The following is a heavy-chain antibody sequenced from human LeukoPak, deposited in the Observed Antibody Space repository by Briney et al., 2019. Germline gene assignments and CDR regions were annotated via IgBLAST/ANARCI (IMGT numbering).Heavy chain of an antibody. J-gene: IGHJ6*04. D-gene: IGHD2-15*01. V-gene: IGHV3-7*03. CDR3: ARDQGYCSGGSCYPYYYYDMDV. CDR2: IKQDGSEK. CDR1: GFTFSSYW. Sequence: GRSRRLSCAASGFTFSSYWMSWVRQAPGKGLEWVANIKQDGSEKYYVYSVKGRFTISRDNAKNSLYLQMNSLRAEDTAVYYCARDQGYCSGGSCYPYYYYDMDVWGKGTTVTVSS.